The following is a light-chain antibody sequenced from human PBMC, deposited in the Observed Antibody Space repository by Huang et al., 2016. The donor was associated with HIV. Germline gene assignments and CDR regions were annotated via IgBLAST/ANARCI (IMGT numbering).Light chain of an antibody. CDR2: AAS. CDR3: QQANSFPWP. CDR1: QGISSW. J-gene: IGKJ1*01. V-gene: IGKV1-12*01. Sequence: DIQMTQSPSSVSASVGDRVTITCRASQGISSWLAWYQKKPGTAPKVLIYAASSLQSGVPSRFSGSGAGTDFTLTISSLQPEDFATYYCQQANSFPWPFGQGTKVEI.